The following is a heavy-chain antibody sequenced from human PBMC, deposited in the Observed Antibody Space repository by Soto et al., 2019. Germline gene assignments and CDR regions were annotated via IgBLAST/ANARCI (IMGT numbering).Heavy chain of an antibody. CDR2: ISGSGGST. V-gene: IGHV3-23*01. Sequence: EVQLLESGGGLVQPGGSLRLSCAASGFTFTSYAMTWVRQAPGKGLEWVSIISGSGGSTYYADSVKGRFTISRDNSKNTLYLQMNSLRAEDTAVYYCAKSPKGYCSCGTCYLDYWGQGTLVTVSS. J-gene: IGHJ4*02. CDR1: GFTFTSYA. CDR3: AKSPKGYCSCGTCYLDY. D-gene: IGHD2-15*01.